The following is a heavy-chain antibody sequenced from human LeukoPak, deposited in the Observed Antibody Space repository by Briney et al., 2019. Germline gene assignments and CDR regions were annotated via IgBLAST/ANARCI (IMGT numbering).Heavy chain of an antibody. CDR3: ATGRSYCSSTSCYNYYYMDV. J-gene: IGHJ6*03. D-gene: IGHD2-2*02. Sequence: ASVKVSCKVSGYTLTELSMHWVRQAPGKGLEWMGGFDPEDGETIYAQKFQGRVTMTEDTSTDTAYMELSSLRSEDTAEYYCATGRSYCSSTSCYNYYYMDVWGKGTTVTVSS. V-gene: IGHV1-24*01. CDR1: GYTLTELS. CDR2: FDPEDGET.